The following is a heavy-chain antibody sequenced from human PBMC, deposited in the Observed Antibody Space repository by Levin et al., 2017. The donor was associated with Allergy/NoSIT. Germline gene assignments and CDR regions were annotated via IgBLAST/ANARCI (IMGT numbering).Heavy chain of an antibody. CDR3: ARDWEMRAAAYGYMDV. Sequence: TGGSLRLSCAASGFTFSSYAMHWVRQAPGKGLEWVAVISYDGSNKYYADSVKGRFTISRDNSRNTLYLQMNSLRAEDTAVYYCARDWEMRAAAYGYMDVWGKGTTVTVSS. J-gene: IGHJ6*03. V-gene: IGHV3-30-3*01. CDR1: GFTFSSYA. D-gene: IGHD6-13*01. CDR2: ISYDGSNK.